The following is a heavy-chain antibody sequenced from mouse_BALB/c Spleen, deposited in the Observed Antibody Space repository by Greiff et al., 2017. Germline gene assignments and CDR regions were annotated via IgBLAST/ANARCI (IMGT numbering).Heavy chain of an antibody. CDR2: IDTSDSYT. D-gene: IGHD2-1*01. CDR3: ARGGNYVDYAMDY. V-gene: IGHV1-69*01. J-gene: IGHJ4*01. Sequence: QVQLQQPGAELVMPGASVKMSCKASGYTFTDYWMHWVKQRPGQGLEWIGAIDTSDSYTSYNQKFKGKATLTVDESSSTAYMQLSSLTSEDSAVYYCARGGNYVDYAMDYWGQGTSVTVSS. CDR1: GYTFTDYW.